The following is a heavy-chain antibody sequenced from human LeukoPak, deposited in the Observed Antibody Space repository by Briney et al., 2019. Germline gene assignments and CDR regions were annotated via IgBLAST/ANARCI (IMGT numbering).Heavy chain of an antibody. V-gene: IGHV4-59*01. Sequence: SETLSLTCTVSGGSISSYYWSWIRQPPGKRLEWIGHIYYSGSTNYNPSLKSRVTISVDTSKNQFSLKLSSVTAADTAVYYCARHGPYYYDSSGNYFDYWGQGTLVTVSS. CDR3: ARHGPYYYDSSGNYFDY. D-gene: IGHD3-22*01. CDR1: GGSISSYY. J-gene: IGHJ4*02. CDR2: IYYSGST.